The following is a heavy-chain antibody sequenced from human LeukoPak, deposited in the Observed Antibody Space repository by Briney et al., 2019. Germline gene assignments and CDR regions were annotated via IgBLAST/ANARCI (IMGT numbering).Heavy chain of an antibody. CDR1: GYPFPNYG. V-gene: IGHV1-18*04. D-gene: IGHD3-3*01. Sequence: ASGKVSCQASGYPFPNYGISWVRPAPGQGLEWMGWISAYNGNTNYAQKLQGRVTMTTDTSTSTAYMELRSLRSDDTAVYYCARYDPADYWGQGTLVTVSS. CDR3: ARYDPADY. J-gene: IGHJ4*02. CDR2: ISAYNGNT.